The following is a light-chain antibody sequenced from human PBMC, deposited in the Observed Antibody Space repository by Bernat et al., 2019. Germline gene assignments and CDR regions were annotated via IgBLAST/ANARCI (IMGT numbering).Light chain of an antibody. Sequence: EIVLTQSPAILSLSPGERATLSCRASQSVSSFLAWYQQKPGQAPRLLIYDASNRAPGIPPRFSGSGSGTDFTLTISSLETEDFAVYSCQQRSSWPPLTFGGGTKVEIK. CDR3: QQRSSWPPLT. V-gene: IGKV3-11*01. CDR1: QSVSSF. J-gene: IGKJ4*01. CDR2: DAS.